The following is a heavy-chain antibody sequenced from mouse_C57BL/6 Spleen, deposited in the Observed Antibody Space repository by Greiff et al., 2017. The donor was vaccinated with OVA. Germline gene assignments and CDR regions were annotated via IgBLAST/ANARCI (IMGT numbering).Heavy chain of an antibody. V-gene: IGHV1-53*01. CDR3: ARSYGNYLQAMDY. CDR2: INPSNGGT. Sequence: VQLQQPGTELVKPGASVKLSCKASGYTFTSYWMHWVKQRPGQGLEWIGNINPSNGGTNYNEKFKSKATLTVDKSSSTAYMQLSSLTSEYSAVYYCARSYGNYLQAMDYWGQGTSVTVSS. D-gene: IGHD2-1*01. CDR1: GYTFTSYW. J-gene: IGHJ4*01.